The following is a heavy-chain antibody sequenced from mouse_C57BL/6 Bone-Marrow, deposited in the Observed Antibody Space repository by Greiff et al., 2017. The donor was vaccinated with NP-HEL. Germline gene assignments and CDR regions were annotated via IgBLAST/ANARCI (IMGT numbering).Heavy chain of an antibody. Sequence: VQRVESGPELVKPGASVKISCKASGYSFTSYYIHWVKQRPGQGLEWIGWIYPGSGTTKYNEKFKGKATLTADTSSSTAYMQLSSLTSAASAVFYWARGGADWGQGTTLTVSS. CDR2: IYPGSGTT. CDR3: ARGGAD. CDR1: GYSFTSYY. J-gene: IGHJ2*01. V-gene: IGHV1-66*01.